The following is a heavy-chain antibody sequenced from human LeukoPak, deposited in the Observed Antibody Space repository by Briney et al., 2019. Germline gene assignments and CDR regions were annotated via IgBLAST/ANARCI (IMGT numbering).Heavy chain of an antibody. V-gene: IGHV5-51*01. Sequence: PGESLKISCKGSGYSFTTYWIDWVRQMPGKGLEWMGIIYPGDSDTRYSPSFQGHVTISADKSISTAYLQWSSLKASDTAMYYCARLIGAAAPYYFDYWGQGTLVTVSS. D-gene: IGHD6-13*01. CDR3: ARLIGAAAPYYFDY. CDR2: IYPGDSDT. CDR1: GYSFTTYW. J-gene: IGHJ4*02.